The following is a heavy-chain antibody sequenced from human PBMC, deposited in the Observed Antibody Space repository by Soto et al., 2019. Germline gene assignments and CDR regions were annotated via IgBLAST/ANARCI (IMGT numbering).Heavy chain of an antibody. CDR2: IFYTGST. J-gene: IGHJ4*02. CDR3: ARPIFNGSAAGKGWFSP. D-gene: IGHD6-13*01. Sequence: PSETLSLTCTVSGGSIDSNRYYWAWIRHPPGKGLEWIGSIFYTGSTYYSPSLKGRLTISVDPSKNQFSLKLTSVTAADTAMYYCARPIFNGSAAGKGWFSPWGQGTLDLVSS. V-gene: IGHV4-39*01. CDR1: GGSIDSNRYY.